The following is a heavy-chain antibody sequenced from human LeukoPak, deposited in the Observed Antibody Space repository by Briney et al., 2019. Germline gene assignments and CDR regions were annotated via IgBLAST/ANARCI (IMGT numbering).Heavy chain of an antibody. Sequence: GGSLRLSCAASGFTFSSYGMHWVRQAPGKGLEWVAYISYDGIYKNYTDSVKGRFTIARDNSKTTLYLQMISLSPEDSAVYFCAKDRSTGWYAGFDFWGQGTLVTVSS. CDR1: GFTFSSYG. J-gene: IGHJ5*01. CDR3: AKDRSTGWYAGFDF. D-gene: IGHD6-19*01. V-gene: IGHV3-30*18. CDR2: ISYDGIYK.